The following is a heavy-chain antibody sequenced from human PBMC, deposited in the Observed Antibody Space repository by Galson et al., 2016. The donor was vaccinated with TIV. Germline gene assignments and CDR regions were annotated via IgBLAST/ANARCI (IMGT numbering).Heavy chain of an antibody. Sequence: SLRLSCAASGLSVSINYLTWVRRAPGKGLEWVSLISAGGNTYYPDSVKGRFTISRDTSKNTLYLQMNSLRVEDTAIYYCARDRIVDATYYYYYYGMDVWGQGTAVTVSS. V-gene: IGHV3-53*05. CDR3: ARDRIVDATYYYYYYGMDV. CDR1: GLSVSINY. CDR2: ISAGGNT. D-gene: IGHD1-26*01. J-gene: IGHJ6*02.